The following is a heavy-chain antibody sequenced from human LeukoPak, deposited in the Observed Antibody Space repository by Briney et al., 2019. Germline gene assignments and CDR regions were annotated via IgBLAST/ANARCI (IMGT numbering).Heavy chain of an antibody. Sequence: GGSLRLSCAASGFTFSSYGMHRVRQAPGKGLEWVAFIRYDGSNKYYADSVKGRFTISRDNSKNTLYLQMNSLRAEDTAVYYCAKDYYYDSSGYPPWYWGQGTLVTVSS. CDR1: GFTFSSYG. CDR2: IRYDGSNK. CDR3: AKDYYYDSSGYPPWY. D-gene: IGHD3-22*01. J-gene: IGHJ4*02. V-gene: IGHV3-30*02.